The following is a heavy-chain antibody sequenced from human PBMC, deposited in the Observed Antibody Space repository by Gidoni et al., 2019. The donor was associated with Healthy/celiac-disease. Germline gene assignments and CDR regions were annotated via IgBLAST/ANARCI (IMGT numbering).Heavy chain of an antibody. Sequence: APGKGLEWVSSISSSSSYIYYADSVKGRFTISRDNAKNSLYLQMNSLRAEDTAVYYCARESRRDYYYYGMDVWGQGTTVTVSS. CDR2: ISSSSSYI. J-gene: IGHJ6*02. V-gene: IGHV3-21*01. CDR3: ARESRRDYYYYGMDV.